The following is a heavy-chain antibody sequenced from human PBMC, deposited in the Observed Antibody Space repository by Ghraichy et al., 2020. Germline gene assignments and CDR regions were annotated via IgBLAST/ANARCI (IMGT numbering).Heavy chain of an antibody. J-gene: IGHJ4*02. CDR3: ARAYDSSGYYPRGIDY. CDR2: IYYSGST. Sequence: SETLSLTCTVSGGSISSSSYYWGWIRQPPGKGLEWIGSIYYSGSTYYNPSLKSRVTISVDTSKNQFSLKLSSVTAADTAVYYCARAYDSSGYYPRGIDYWGQGTLVTVSS. V-gene: IGHV4-39*01. CDR1: GGSISSSSYY. D-gene: IGHD3-22*01.